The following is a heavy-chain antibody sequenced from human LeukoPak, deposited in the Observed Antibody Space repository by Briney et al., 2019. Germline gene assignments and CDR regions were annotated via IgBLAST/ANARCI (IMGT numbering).Heavy chain of an antibody. CDR1: GGSISSYY. CDR2: IYYSGST. D-gene: IGHD6-19*01. J-gene: IGHJ3*02. Sequence: SETLSLTCTVPGGSISSYYWSWIRQPPGKGLEWIGYIYYSGSTNYNPSLKSRVTISVDTSKNQFSLKLSSVTAADTAVYYCASRTVAGAFDIWGQGTMATVSS. V-gene: IGHV4-59*01. CDR3: ASRTVAGAFDI.